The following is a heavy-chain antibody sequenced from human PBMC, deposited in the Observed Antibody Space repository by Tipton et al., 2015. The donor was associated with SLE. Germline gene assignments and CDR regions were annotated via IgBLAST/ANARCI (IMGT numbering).Heavy chain of an antibody. V-gene: IGHV4-31*02. J-gene: IGHJ4*02. Sequence: LRLSCTVSGGSISSGGYYWSWIRQHPGKGLEWIGYIYYSGSTYYNPSLKSRVTISVDTSKNQFSLKLSSVTAADTAVYYCARIGSYYYDSSGYWVDYWGQGTLVTVSS. CDR1: GGSISSGGYY. CDR2: IYYSGST. D-gene: IGHD3-22*01. CDR3: ARIGSYYYDSSGYWVDY.